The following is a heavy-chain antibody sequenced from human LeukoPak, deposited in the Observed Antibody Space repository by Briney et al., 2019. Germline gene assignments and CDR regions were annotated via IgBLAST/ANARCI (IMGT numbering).Heavy chain of an antibody. CDR3: ARGGAATGTLPHFDL. D-gene: IGHD6-13*01. Sequence: ASVKVSCKASGYTFTGYYVLWVRQAPGQGLEWMGRINPNGGGANYAQKFQDRVTLTSDTSITAAFMDLSRLTSDDTAMYYCARGGAATGTLPHFDLWGQGTLVTVSS. CDR2: INPNGGGA. J-gene: IGHJ4*02. V-gene: IGHV1-2*06. CDR1: GYTFTGYY.